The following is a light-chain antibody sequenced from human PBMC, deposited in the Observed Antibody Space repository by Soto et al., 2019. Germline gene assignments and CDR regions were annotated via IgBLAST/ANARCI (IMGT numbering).Light chain of an antibody. J-gene: IGLJ1*01. CDR1: SSNIGINT. V-gene: IGLV1-44*01. CDR3: AVWDDSLNGYV. Sequence: QSVLTQPPSASGTPGQRVTISCSGSSSNIGINTVNWYQQLPGTAPKFLMYSNSQRPSGVPARFSGSKSGTSASLAISGLQSEDEADYYCAVWDDSLNGYVFGAGTKLTVL. CDR2: SNS.